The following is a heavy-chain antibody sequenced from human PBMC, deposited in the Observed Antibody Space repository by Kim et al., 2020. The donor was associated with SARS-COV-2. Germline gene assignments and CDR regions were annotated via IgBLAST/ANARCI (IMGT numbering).Heavy chain of an antibody. CDR3: ARRDGYNLY. V-gene: IGHV3-53*01. CDR1: GFTVGNNF. Sequence: GGSLRLSCAASGFTVGNNFMSWVRQAPGKGLEWISTIYSVGNTYYADSVRGRVTISRDNSKNTLYLQMNSLRAEDTAVYYCARRDGYNLYWGQGTLVTVSS. CDR2: IYSVGNT. J-gene: IGHJ4*02. D-gene: IGHD5-12*01.